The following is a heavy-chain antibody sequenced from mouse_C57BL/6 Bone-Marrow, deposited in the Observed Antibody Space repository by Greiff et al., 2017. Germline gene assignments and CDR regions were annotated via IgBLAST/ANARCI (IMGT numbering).Heavy chain of an antibody. J-gene: IGHJ1*03. Sequence: VQLQQPGAELVKPGASVKVSCKASGYTFTSYWMHWVKQRPGQGLEWIGRIHPSDSDTNYNQKFKGKATLTVDKSSSTAYMQLSSLTSEDSAVYDCAILQYAPALLTVVVPVWGTGTTVTVSS. D-gene: IGHD1-1*01. CDR2: IHPSDSDT. CDR3: AILQYAPALLTVVVPV. V-gene: IGHV1-74*01. CDR1: GYTFTSYW.